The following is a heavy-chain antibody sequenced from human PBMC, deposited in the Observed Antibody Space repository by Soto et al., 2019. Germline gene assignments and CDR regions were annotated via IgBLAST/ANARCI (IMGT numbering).Heavy chain of an antibody. Sequence: QVQLVQSGAEVKKPGSSVKVSCKASGGTFSSYAISWVRQAPGQGLEWMGGIIPIFGTANYAQKFQGRVTVIADESTRTAYMELSSLRSADTAVYYCATYPRGRGYYYGMDVWGQGTTVTVSS. D-gene: IGHD1-26*01. V-gene: IGHV1-69*12. J-gene: IGHJ6*02. CDR3: ATYPRGRGYYYGMDV. CDR1: GGTFSSYA. CDR2: IIPIFGTA.